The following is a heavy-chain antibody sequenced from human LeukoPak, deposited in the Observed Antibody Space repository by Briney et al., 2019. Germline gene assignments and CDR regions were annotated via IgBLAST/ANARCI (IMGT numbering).Heavy chain of an antibody. J-gene: IGHJ4*02. CDR1: GGSISSYY. Sequence: SETLSLTCTVSGGSISSYYWSWIRQPPGKGLEWIGYIYYSGSTNYNPSLKSRVTISVDTSKNQFSLKLSSVTAADTAVYYCARHGGGGTIFGVVQAWGQGALVTVSS. CDR3: ARHGGGGTIFGVVQA. V-gene: IGHV4-59*08. D-gene: IGHD3-3*01. CDR2: IYYSGST.